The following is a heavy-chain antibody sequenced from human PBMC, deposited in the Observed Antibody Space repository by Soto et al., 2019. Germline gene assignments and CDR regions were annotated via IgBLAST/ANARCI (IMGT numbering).Heavy chain of an antibody. J-gene: IGHJ5*02. D-gene: IGHD1-26*01. CDR3: AGGVLSGSYYNWFDP. V-gene: IGHV1-2*02. CDR1: GYTFTGYY. CDR2: INPNSGGT. Sequence: ASVTVSCKASGYTFTGYYMHWVPQAPGQGLEWMGWINPNSGGTDYAQKFQGRVTMTRDTSISTAYMELSRLRSDDTAVYYCAGGVLSGSYYNWFDPWGQGTPVTVSS.